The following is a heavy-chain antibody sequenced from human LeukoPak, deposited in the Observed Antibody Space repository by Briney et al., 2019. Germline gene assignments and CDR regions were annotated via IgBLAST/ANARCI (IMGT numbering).Heavy chain of an antibody. CDR2: IYHTGGT. Sequence: PSETLSLTCVVSGASISSGGYSWSWIRQPPGKGLEWIGCIYHTGGTQYNPSLKSRVTMSVDTSKNQFSLKLSSVTAADTAVYYCARVLAADPWAQGTLVTVSS. CDR1: GASISSGGYS. V-gene: IGHV4-30-2*01. CDR3: ARVLAADP. J-gene: IGHJ5*02. D-gene: IGHD3-3*02.